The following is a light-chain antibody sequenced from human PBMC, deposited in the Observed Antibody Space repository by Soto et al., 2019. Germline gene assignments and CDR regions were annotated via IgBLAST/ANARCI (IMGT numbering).Light chain of an antibody. CDR2: GAS. J-gene: IGKJ2*01. CDR3: QQYGSSPNT. V-gene: IGKV3-20*01. Sequence: EIVLTQSPGTLSLSPGERATLSCRASQSISSSYLAWYQQKPGQAPRLLIYGASSRATGIPGRFSGSGSGTDFTLTISRLEPEDFAVYYCQQYGSSPNTFGQGTKLEI. CDR1: QSISSSY.